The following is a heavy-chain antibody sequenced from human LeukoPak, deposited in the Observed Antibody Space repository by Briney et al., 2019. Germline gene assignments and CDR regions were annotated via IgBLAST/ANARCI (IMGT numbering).Heavy chain of an antibody. CDR3: TIIPNVILFTHYFEY. CDR2: IIPFLGTT. D-gene: IGHD2-21*01. J-gene: IGHJ4*02. Sequence: SVKVSCKASGGVFTTYAVSWVRQAPGQGLEWMGSIIPFLGTTNYAQKFQGRVTITADEPTRTAYMGLTYVRSDDTAVYYCTIIPNVILFTHYFEYWGQGTLVTVSS. CDR1: GGVFTTYA. V-gene: IGHV1-69*11.